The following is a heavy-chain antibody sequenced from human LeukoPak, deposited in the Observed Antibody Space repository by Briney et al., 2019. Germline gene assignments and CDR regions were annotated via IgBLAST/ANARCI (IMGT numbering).Heavy chain of an antibody. V-gene: IGHV4-39*07. CDR3: ARDRVAVALDY. Sequence: PSETLSLTCTVSGGSISSSSYYWGWIRQPPGKGLEWIGSIYYSGSTYYNPSLKSRVTISVDTSKNQFSLKLSPVTAADTAVYYCARDRVAVALDYWGQGTLVTVSS. CDR2: IYYSGST. D-gene: IGHD6-19*01. J-gene: IGHJ4*02. CDR1: GGSISSSSYY.